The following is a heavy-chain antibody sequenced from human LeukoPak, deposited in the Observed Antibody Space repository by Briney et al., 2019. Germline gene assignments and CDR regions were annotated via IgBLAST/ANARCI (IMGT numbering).Heavy chain of an antibody. J-gene: IGHJ4*02. V-gene: IGHV3-21*01. CDR1: KCVVKSYS. CDR2: ISSSSSYI. CDR3: ARESNYGY. Sequence: GGLLRLTRENWKCVVKSYSVNLGGQGTVKKMEWVSSISSSSSYIYYADSVKGRFTISRDNAKNSLYLQMNSLRAEDTAVYYCARESNYGYWGQGTLVTVSS. D-gene: IGHD5-24*01.